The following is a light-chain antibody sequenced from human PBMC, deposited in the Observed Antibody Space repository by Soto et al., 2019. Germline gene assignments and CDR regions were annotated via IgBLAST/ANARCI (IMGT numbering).Light chain of an antibody. Sequence: QSVMTQPPSLSGTPGQRVTISCSGSGSNIGSNNVNWYQHVPGAAPKVLIYNNDERPSGVPDRFSGSKSGTSASLAISGLQPDDGADYYCAAWDDTLNGPLFGGGTKVTVL. CDR1: GSNIGSNN. CDR2: NND. J-gene: IGLJ2*01. V-gene: IGLV1-44*01. CDR3: AAWDDTLNGPL.